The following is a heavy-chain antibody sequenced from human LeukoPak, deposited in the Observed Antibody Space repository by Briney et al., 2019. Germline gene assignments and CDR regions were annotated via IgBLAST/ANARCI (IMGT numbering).Heavy chain of an antibody. CDR1: GFTFSSYE. J-gene: IGHJ4*02. CDR3: ARYDYNNYVGYYDL. D-gene: IGHD4-11*01. V-gene: IGHV3-48*03. Sequence: GGSLRLSCAASGFTFSSYEMNWVRQAPGKGLEWVSYISSSGSTIYYADSVKGRFTISRDNAKNSLYLQMNSLRAEDTALYYCARYDYNNYVGYYDLWGQGTLVTVSS. CDR2: ISSSGSTI.